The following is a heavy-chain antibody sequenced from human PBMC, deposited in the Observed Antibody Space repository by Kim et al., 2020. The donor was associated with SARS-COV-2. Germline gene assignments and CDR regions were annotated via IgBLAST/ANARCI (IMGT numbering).Heavy chain of an antibody. J-gene: IGHJ4*02. CDR3: ARAGDYYDSSGYLDY. Sequence: ASVKVSCKASGYTFTGYYMHWVRQAPGQGLEWMGWINPNSGGTNYAQKFQGRVTMTRDTSISTAYMELSRLRSDDTAVYYCARAGDYYDSSGYLDYWGQGTLVTVSS. D-gene: IGHD3-22*01. CDR1: GYTFTGYY. CDR2: INPNSGGT. V-gene: IGHV1-2*02.